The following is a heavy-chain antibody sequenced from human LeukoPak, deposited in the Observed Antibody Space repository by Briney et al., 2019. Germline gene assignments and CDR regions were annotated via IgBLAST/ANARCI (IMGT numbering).Heavy chain of an antibody. CDR1: GFTFGDHA. Sequence: GGSLRLSCTASGFTFGDHAMTWVRQAPGKGLEWVGFIRSKAYGGTTDYAASAKGRFTISRDDSKSIAYLQMNSLKTEDTAVYYCTRDPTDIVVVPATIGDAFDIWGQGTMVTVSS. CDR2: IRSKAYGGTT. V-gene: IGHV3-49*04. J-gene: IGHJ3*02. CDR3: TRDPTDIVVVPATIGDAFDI. D-gene: IGHD2-2*01.